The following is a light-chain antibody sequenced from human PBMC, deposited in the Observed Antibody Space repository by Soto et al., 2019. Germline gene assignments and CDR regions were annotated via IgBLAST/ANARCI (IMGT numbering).Light chain of an antibody. V-gene: IGKV3D-20*02. J-gene: IGKJ5*01. CDR3: QQRSNWPPIT. CDR2: GAS. Sequence: IVLTQSPGTLSLSPGERATLSCRASQSVSSSSYLAWYQQKPGQAPRLLIYGASSRDTGIPARFSGSGSGTDFTLTISSLEPEDFAVYYCQQRSNWPPITFGQGTRLEIK. CDR1: QSVSSSSY.